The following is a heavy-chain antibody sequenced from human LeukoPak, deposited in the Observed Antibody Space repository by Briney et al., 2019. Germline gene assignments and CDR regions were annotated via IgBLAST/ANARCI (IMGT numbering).Heavy chain of an antibody. J-gene: IGHJ4*02. CDR2: INPNSGAT. V-gene: IGHV1-2*02. D-gene: IGHD2-2*01. CDR3: ARAREYHLPPTDY. CDR1: GHTFTDYY. Sequence: ASVTVSCTASGHTFTDYYMHWVRQAPGQGLEWMGWINPNSGATNYAQKFQGRVTMTRDTSITTVYMDLSRLRSDDTAVYYCARAREYHLPPTDYWGQGTLVTVSS.